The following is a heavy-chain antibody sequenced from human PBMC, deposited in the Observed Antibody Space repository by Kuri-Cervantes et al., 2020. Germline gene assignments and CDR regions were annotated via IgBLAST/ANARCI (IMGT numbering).Heavy chain of an antibody. Sequence: GESLKISCAASGFTFSSYSMNWVRQAPGKGLEWVSSTSSSSSYIYYADSVKGRFTISRDNAKNSLYLQMNSLRAEDTALYYCAKGLWFGELLSYFDYWGQGTLVTDSS. CDR1: GFTFSSYS. J-gene: IGHJ4*02. V-gene: IGHV3-21*04. CDR3: AKGLWFGELLSYFDY. D-gene: IGHD3-10*01. CDR2: TSSSSSYI.